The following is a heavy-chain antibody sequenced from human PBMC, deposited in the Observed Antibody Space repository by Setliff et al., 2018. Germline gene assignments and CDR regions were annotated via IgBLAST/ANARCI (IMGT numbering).Heavy chain of an antibody. D-gene: IGHD5-12*01. Sequence: GGSLRLSCAASGFTFSSYAMSWVRQAPGKGLEWVSAISGSGGSTYYADSVKGRFTISRDNSKNTLYLQMSSLRAEDTAVYYCAKDVADGYNWDYWGQGTLVTVSS. V-gene: IGHV3-23*01. J-gene: IGHJ4*02. CDR3: AKDVADGYNWDY. CDR2: ISGSGGST. CDR1: GFTFSSYA.